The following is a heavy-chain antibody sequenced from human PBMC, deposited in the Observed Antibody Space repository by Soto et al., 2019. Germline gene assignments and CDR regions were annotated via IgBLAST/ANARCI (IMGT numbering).Heavy chain of an antibody. CDR1: GYTFTSYY. Sequence: GASVKVSCKASGYTFTSYYMHWVRQAPGQGLEWMGIINPSGGSTSYAQKFQGRVTMTRDTSTSTVYMELSSLRSEDTAVYYCARVPPGPPGSYSYYYYGMDVWGQGTTVTVSS. D-gene: IGHD3-10*01. V-gene: IGHV1-46*01. CDR3: ARVPPGPPGSYSYYYYGMDV. CDR2: INPSGGST. J-gene: IGHJ6*02.